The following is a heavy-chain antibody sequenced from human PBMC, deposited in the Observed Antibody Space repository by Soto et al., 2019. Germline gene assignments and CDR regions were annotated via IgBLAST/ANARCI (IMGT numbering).Heavy chain of an antibody. D-gene: IGHD3-16*01. Sequence: GGSLGLAGAASGFTFSPYSMNGVRQSPGTGLEWIAYISSRSVTIFYADAVKGRFTISRDDAKKTPYLQMNSLRAEDTAVYYSAKQTYTLGEGLVVHWGQGTLVTVSS. CDR1: GFTFSPYS. CDR2: ISSRSVTI. V-gene: IGHV3-48*01. J-gene: IGHJ4*02. CDR3: AKQTYTLGEGLVVH.